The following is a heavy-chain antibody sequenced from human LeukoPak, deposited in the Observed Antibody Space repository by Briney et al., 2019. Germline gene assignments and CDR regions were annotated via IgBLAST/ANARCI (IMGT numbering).Heavy chain of an antibody. J-gene: IGHJ4*02. CDR3: AKGHYDTSGLPFDY. D-gene: IGHD3-22*01. CDR1: GFSFSTYA. Sequence: GGSLRLSCAASGFSFSTYALHWVRQAPGKGPEWVAVIWYDGNHNYYADSVKGRFTISRDNSKNTLYLQMNSLTPEDTAVYYCAKGHYDTSGLPFDYWGQGTLVTVSS. CDR2: IWYDGNHN. V-gene: IGHV3-33*06.